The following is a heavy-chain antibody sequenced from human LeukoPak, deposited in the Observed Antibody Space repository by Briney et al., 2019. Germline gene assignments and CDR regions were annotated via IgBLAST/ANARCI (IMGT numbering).Heavy chain of an antibody. CDR3: ARVFSDYVRYFD. CDR1: GFTFSNYN. Sequence: PGGSLRLSCAASGFTFSNYNMNWVRQAPGMGLEWVSSISSTSTYIYYADSVKGRFTISRVNAKNSLYLQMNSLGADDTAVYYCARVFSDYVRYFDWGQGTLVTVSS. V-gene: IGHV3-21*01. CDR2: ISSTSTYI. J-gene: IGHJ4*02. D-gene: IGHD3-9*01.